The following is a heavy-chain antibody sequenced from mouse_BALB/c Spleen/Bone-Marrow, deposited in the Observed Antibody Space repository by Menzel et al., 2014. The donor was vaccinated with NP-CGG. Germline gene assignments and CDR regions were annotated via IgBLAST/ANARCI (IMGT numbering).Heavy chain of an antibody. V-gene: IGHV1S22*01. CDR2: IYPGSGST. CDR3: TSWDY. Sequence: GSELVRPGASVKLSCKASGYTFTSYWMHWVKQRHGQGLEWIGNIYPGSGSTNYDEKSKSKGTLTVDTSSSTAYMHLSSLTSEDSAVYYCTSWDYWGQGTTLTVSS. J-gene: IGHJ2*01. CDR1: GYTFTSYW.